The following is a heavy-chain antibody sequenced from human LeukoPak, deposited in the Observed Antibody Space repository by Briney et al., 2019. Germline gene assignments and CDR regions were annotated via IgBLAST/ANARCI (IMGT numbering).Heavy chain of an antibody. CDR1: GGSISSSNW. CDR2: IYHSGST. Sequence: SETLSLTCAVSGGSISSSNWWSWVRQPPGKGLEWIGEIYHSGSTNYNPSLKSRVTISVDKSKNQFSLKLSSVTAADTAVYYCARWSYCSSTSCNVRGFLGFDYWGQGTLVTVSS. J-gene: IGHJ4*02. D-gene: IGHD2-2*01. V-gene: IGHV4-4*02. CDR3: ARWSYCSSTSCNVRGFLGFDY.